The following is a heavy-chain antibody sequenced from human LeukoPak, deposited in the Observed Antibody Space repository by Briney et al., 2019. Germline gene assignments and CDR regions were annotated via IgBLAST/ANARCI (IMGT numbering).Heavy chain of an antibody. D-gene: IGHD5-18*01. CDR1: GYTFTSYY. CDR3: PRDLTPTAMATDYFDY. J-gene: IGHJ4*02. Sequence: ASVKVSCKASGYTFTSYYMHWVRQAPGQGLEWMGTINPSGGSTSYAQKFQGRVTMTRDTSTSTVYMELSSLRSEDTAVYYCPRDLTPTAMATDYFDYWGQGTLVTVSS. CDR2: INPSGGST. V-gene: IGHV1-46*01.